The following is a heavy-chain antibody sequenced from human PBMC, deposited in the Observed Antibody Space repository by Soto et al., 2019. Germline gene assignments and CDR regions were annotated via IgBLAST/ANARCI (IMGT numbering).Heavy chain of an antibody. CDR1: GGSVSSGSHY. D-gene: IGHD7-27*01. CDR2: ISYTGRT. Sequence: SETLSLTCTVSGGSVSSGSHYWTWLRQPPGKGLEWIGYISYTGRTKYNPSLQSRVTISVDTSKNDFSLNLSSVTAADTAVYFCAREWGLLPYYVMNVWGHGTAVTVSS. V-gene: IGHV4-61*03. CDR3: AREWGLLPYYVMNV. J-gene: IGHJ6*02.